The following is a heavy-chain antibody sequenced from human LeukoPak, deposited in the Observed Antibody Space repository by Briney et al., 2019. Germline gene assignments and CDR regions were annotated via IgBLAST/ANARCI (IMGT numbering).Heavy chain of an antibody. CDR2: INSDGTST. Sequence: GGSLRLSCAASGFTFRNYWTHSGRQAPGKGLVWVSRINSDGTSTSYADSVKGRFTISRDNAKDTLYLQMNSLRAEDTAVYYCARVDYLDLWGRGTLATVSA. CDR3: ARVDYLDL. CDR1: GFTFRNYW. V-gene: IGHV3-74*01. J-gene: IGHJ2*01.